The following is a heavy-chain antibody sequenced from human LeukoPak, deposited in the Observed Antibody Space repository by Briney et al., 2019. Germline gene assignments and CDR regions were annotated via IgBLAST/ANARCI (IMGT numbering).Heavy chain of an antibody. CDR2: LYYTGTT. J-gene: IGHJ6*02. CDR3: ARDLGVRGMDV. V-gene: IGHV4-31*03. CDR1: AGSVSSGGNC. D-gene: IGHD2-21*01. Sequence: NASQTLSLTCTVTAGSVSSGGNCWSWIRQHPGKGLEWIGYLYYTGTTYYNPSLKSRITISVDTSKTQFSLRLSSVSAADTAIYYCARDLGVRGMDVWGQGTTVTVSS.